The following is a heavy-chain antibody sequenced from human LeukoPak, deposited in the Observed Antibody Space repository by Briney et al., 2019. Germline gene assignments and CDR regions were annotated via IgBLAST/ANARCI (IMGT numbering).Heavy chain of an antibody. D-gene: IGHD3-22*01. CDR2: IKPSSVAT. CDR3: ASCYYDSSGYFYFDY. J-gene: IGHJ4*02. CDR1: GYTFSGHY. Sequence: EAPVKVSCKASGYTFSGHYMHWVRQAPGQGLEWMGWIKPSSVATNYAQKFRGRVTMTRDTSNRTSYMELSRLRSDDTALYYCASCYYDSSGYFYFDYWGQGTLVTASS. V-gene: IGHV1-2*02.